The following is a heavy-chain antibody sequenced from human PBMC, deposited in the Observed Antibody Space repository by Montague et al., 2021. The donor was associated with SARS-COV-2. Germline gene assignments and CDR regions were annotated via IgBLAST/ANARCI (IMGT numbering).Heavy chain of an antibody. CDR3: ARQLRVRRTWQVGDYNHYGMDV. Sequence: SETLSLTCTVSGGSISRYYWSWIRQSPGQGLEWIAYIYYSGSTNYNPSLQSRVTISVDTSRNQFSLRLTSVTAADTAVYYCARQLRVRRTWQVGDYNHYGMDVWGQGTTVSVSS. D-gene: IGHD3-10*01. CDR2: IYYSGST. CDR1: GGSISRYY. V-gene: IGHV4-59*08. J-gene: IGHJ6*02.